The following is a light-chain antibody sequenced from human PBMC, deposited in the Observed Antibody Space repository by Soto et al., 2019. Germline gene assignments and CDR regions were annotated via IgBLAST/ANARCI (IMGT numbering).Light chain of an antibody. Sequence: DIQMTQSPSSLSASVGDRVTITCQASQDISNYLNWYQQKPRKAPKLLIYDASNLETGVPSRFSGSGSGTDFTFTISSLQPEDIATYSCQQYENLPPSFGGGTKVEIK. CDR3: QQYENLPPS. J-gene: IGKJ4*01. CDR1: QDISNY. CDR2: DAS. V-gene: IGKV1-33*01.